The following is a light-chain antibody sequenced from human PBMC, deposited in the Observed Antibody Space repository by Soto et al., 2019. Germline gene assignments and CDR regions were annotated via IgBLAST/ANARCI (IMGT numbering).Light chain of an antibody. V-gene: IGLV2-8*01. Sequence: QSALTQPPSASGSPGQSVPISCTGTSSDVGGYNYVSWYQQHPGKAPKFMIYEVSKRPSGVPDRFSGSKSGNTASLTVSGLQAEDEADYYCSSYAGSNFVVFGGGTKLTVL. J-gene: IGLJ2*01. CDR3: SSYAGSNFVV. CDR1: SSDVGGYNY. CDR2: EVS.